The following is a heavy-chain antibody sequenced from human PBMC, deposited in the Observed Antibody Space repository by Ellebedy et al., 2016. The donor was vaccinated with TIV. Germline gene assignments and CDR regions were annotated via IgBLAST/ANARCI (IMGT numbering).Heavy chain of an antibody. J-gene: IGHJ5*02. CDR1: GFSFRSYW. CDR2: IYQDGSAQ. CDR3: ARRGSYGDYAVQVNSWLDP. Sequence: PGGSLRLSCAASGFSFRSYWMSWVRQAPGKGLEWVANIYQDGSAQYYVDSVKGRFTISRDNAKNSLFLQMNSLRVEDTAVYYCARRGSYGDYAVQVNSWLDPWGQGTLVTVSS. D-gene: IGHD4-17*01. V-gene: IGHV3-7*01.